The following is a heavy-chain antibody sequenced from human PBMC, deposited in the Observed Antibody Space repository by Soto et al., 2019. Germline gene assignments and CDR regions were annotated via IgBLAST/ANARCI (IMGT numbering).Heavy chain of an antibody. CDR3: AHRRSSDYDRNNWFDP. Sequence: QITLKESGPTLVKPTQTLTLTCSFSGFSLSTSGVGVGWIRQPPGKALEWLALIYWNADKRYSPSLKSRLTITKDTSKNQVVLTMTNMDPVDTATYYCAHRRSSDYDRNNWFDPWGQGTLVTVSS. D-gene: IGHD5-12*01. CDR1: GFSLSTSGVG. J-gene: IGHJ5*02. CDR2: IYWNADK. V-gene: IGHV2-5*01.